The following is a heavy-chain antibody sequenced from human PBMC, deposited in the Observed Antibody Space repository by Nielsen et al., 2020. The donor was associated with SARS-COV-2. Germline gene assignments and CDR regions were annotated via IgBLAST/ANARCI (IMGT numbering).Heavy chain of an antibody. Sequence: ASVKVSCKTSGYTFANHDIRWVRQASGQGLEWMGWMNPNIGKAGYAQRFQGRLTMTSDTSTSTAYMELSSLRSEDTAVYYCARPTFLPVARGSNSFDAFDMWGQGTMVTVSS. V-gene: IGHV1-8*01. J-gene: IGHJ3*02. CDR2: MNPNIGKA. CDR3: ARPTFLPVARGSNSFDAFDM. CDR1: GYTFANHD. D-gene: IGHD2/OR15-2a*01.